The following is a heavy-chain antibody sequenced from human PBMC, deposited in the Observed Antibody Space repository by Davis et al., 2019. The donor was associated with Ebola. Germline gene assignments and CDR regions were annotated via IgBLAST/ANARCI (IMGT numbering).Heavy chain of an antibody. J-gene: IGHJ5*02. V-gene: IGHV3-7*03. Sequence: GGSLRLSCAASGFTFSSYWMSWVRQAPGKGLEWVANIKQDGSEKYYVDSVKGRFTISRDNAKNSLHLQMNALRADDTAIYFCARVVPTGGDTWGQGTLVTVSS. D-gene: IGHD4/OR15-4a*01. CDR1: GFTFSSYW. CDR2: IKQDGSEK. CDR3: ARVVPTGGDT.